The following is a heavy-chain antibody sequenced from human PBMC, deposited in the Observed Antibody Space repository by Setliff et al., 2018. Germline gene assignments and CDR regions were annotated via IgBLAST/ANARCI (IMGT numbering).Heavy chain of an antibody. D-gene: IGHD2-21*01. CDR1: GASVRSHY. J-gene: IGHJ4*02. CDR3: VRSAVYCASDCYPRYFDS. Sequence: SETLSLTCTVSGASVRSHYWSWIRQPPGKGLEWIGFIFYSGDTKSNPSLKSRVTISLDMSKNEFYLRMASVTSADTAVYYCVRSAVYCASDCYPRYFDSWGQGTLVTVSS. V-gene: IGHV4-59*02. CDR2: IFYSGDT.